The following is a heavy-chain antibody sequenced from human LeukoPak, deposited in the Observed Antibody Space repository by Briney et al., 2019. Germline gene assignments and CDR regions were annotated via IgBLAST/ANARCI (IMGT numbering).Heavy chain of an antibody. D-gene: IGHD6-19*01. V-gene: IGHV3-53*01. J-gene: IGHJ4*02. CDR2: IYSGGST. Sequence: GGSPRLSCADCGFTVRTYYMSWVRQAPGKGLEWVSVIYSGGSTYYADSVKGRFTISRANSKNTLSLQMNRLRAEDTAVYYCARAYRAVAGSGYYFDYWGQGTLVTVSS. CDR1: GFTVRTYY. CDR3: ARAYRAVAGSGYYFDY.